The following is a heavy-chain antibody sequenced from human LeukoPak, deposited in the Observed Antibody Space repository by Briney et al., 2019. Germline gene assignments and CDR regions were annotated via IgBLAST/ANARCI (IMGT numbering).Heavy chain of an antibody. J-gene: IGHJ4*02. D-gene: IGHD3-10*01. CDR3: ASAADYYGSGSYYLSNDY. Sequence: SVKVSCKASGGTFSNYAISWVRQAPGQGLEWMGGIIPIFGTPNYAQKFQGRVTITADKSTSTAYMELSSLRSEDTAVYYCASAADYYGSGSYYLSNDYWGQGTLVTVSS. V-gene: IGHV1-69*06. CDR2: IIPIFGTP. CDR1: GGTFSNYA.